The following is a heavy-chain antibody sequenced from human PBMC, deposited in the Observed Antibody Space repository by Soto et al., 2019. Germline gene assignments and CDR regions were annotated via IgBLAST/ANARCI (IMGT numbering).Heavy chain of an antibody. Sequence: SEALSLRCTVSGGSMNSHLWSWIRQSAGKGLNWIGHIHVSGITTYNPSLKSRVTMSLDPPKNQLSLKLTSMTAADTAVYYCARINGGSPDFWGQGTLVTVSS. V-gene: IGHV4-4*07. CDR1: GGSMNSHL. D-gene: IGHD2-15*01. CDR3: ARINGGSPDF. J-gene: IGHJ4*02. CDR2: IHVSGIT.